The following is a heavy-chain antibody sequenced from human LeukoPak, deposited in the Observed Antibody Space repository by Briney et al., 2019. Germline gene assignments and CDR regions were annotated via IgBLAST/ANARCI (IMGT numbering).Heavy chain of an antibody. Sequence: KPSETLSLTCTVSGGSISSYYWSWIRQPPGKGLEWIGEINHSGSTNYNPSLKSRVTISVDTSKNQFSLKLSSVTAADTAVYYCASDAWGTGKFDYWGQGTLVTVSS. D-gene: IGHD7-27*01. CDR3: ASDAWGTGKFDY. CDR1: GGSISSYY. CDR2: INHSGST. J-gene: IGHJ4*02. V-gene: IGHV4-34*01.